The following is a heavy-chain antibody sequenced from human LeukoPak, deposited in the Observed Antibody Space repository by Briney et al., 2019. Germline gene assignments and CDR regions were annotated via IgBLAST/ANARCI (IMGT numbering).Heavy chain of an antibody. D-gene: IGHD3-22*01. CDR2: IYPGDSDT. V-gene: IGHV5-51*01. CDR3: ARHHYDTSAYYPYYLDY. J-gene: IGHJ4*02. CDR1: GYSFTSYW. Sequence: GESLKISCKASGYSFTSYWIGWVRQMPGKGLESMGIIYPGDSDTRYSPSFQGQVTISVDKSIRSTYLQWNSLKASDTGIYYCARHHYDTSAYYPYYLDYWGQGALVTVSS.